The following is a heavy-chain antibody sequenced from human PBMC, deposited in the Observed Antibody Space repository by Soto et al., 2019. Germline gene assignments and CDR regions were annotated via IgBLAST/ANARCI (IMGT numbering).Heavy chain of an antibody. CDR3: ARLSTSWYYFDY. V-gene: IGHV4-4*07. Sequence: SETLSLTCTVSGGSIGGYYWSWIRQPAGKGLEWIGRIYSSGSTTYNPSLKSRLTMSLDTSRNQFSLKLSSVTAADTAVYYCARLSTSWYYFDYWGQGTLVTVS. CDR1: GGSIGGYY. CDR2: IYSSGST. D-gene: IGHD6-13*01. J-gene: IGHJ4*02.